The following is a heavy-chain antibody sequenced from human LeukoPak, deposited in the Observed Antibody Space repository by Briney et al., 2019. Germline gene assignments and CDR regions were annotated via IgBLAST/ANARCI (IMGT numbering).Heavy chain of an antibody. J-gene: IGHJ4*02. CDR1: GFTFSSYA. CDR2: ISYDGSHK. Sequence: GGSLRLSCAASGFTFSSYAIHWVRQAPGKGLDWVAVISYDGSHKFYADSVKGRFTISRDNSKNTLYLQMNSLRAEDTAVYYCANLHYDILTGYIYYFDYWGQGTLVTVSS. D-gene: IGHD3-9*01. V-gene: IGHV3-30*04. CDR3: ANLHYDILTGYIYYFDY.